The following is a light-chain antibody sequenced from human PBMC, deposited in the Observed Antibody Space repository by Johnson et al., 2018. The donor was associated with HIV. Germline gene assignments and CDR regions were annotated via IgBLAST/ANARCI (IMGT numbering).Light chain of an antibody. CDR2: KND. CDR1: SSTIGNNY. CDR3: GTWDSSLSAVYV. V-gene: IGLV1-51*02. Sequence: QSVLTQPPSVSAAPGQRVTISCSGSSSTIGNNYVSWYQLLPGTAPKLLIYKNDKRPSGIPDRFSGSKSGTSATLGLTGLTTGDEADYYCGTWDSSLSAVYVFGTGTKVAVL. J-gene: IGLJ1*01.